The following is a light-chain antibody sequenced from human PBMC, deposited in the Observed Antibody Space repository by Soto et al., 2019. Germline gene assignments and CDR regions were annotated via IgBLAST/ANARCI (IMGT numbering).Light chain of an antibody. CDR2: DAS. J-gene: IGKJ1*01. CDR1: QGVRSN. Sequence: ILMTQSPATLSVSPGERATLSCWASQGVRSNLAWYQQKPGQAPRLLIYDASSSATGIPARFSGSGSGTEFTLTIRSLQSEDFAVYYCQQYNKWPPWTFGQGTKVEIK. V-gene: IGKV3-15*01. CDR3: QQYNKWPPWT.